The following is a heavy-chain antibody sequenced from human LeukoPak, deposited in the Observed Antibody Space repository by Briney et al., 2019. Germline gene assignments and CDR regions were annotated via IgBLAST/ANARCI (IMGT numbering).Heavy chain of an antibody. J-gene: IGHJ4*02. CDR1: GGTFSSYA. Sequence: SVKVSCKASGGTFSSYAISWVRQAPGQGLEWMGGIIPIFGTANYAQKFQGRVTITADESTSTAYMELSSLRSEDTAVYYCARWYYYDSSGYYEPVGYWGQGTLVTVSS. CDR2: IIPIFGTA. V-gene: IGHV1-69*13. D-gene: IGHD3-22*01. CDR3: ARWYYYDSSGYYEPVGY.